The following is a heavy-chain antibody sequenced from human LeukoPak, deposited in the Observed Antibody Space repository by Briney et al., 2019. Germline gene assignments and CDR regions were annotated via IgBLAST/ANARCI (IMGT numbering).Heavy chain of an antibody. CDR3: ARDGYNHLFDY. D-gene: IGHD5-24*01. CDR1: GGTFSSYA. J-gene: IGHJ4*02. Sequence: SVKVSCKASGGTFSSYAISWVRQAPGQGLEWMRRIIPILGIANYAQKFQGRVTITADKSTSTAYMELSSLRSEDTAVYYCARDGYNHLFDYWGQGTLVTVSS. V-gene: IGHV1-69*04. CDR2: IIPILGIA.